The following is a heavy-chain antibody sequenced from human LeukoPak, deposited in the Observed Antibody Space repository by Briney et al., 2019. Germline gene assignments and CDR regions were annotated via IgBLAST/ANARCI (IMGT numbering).Heavy chain of an antibody. Sequence: GGSLRLSCAASKFTFSTFAMHWVRQAPGKGLEWVALTSSDGSSKYYTDSVKGRFTISRDDSKNTLYLQMNSLKTEDTAVYYCTTAGYSRYAGGQGTLVTVSS. V-gene: IGHV3-30-3*01. J-gene: IGHJ4*02. CDR2: TSSDGSSK. D-gene: IGHD6-13*01. CDR1: KFTFSTFA. CDR3: TTAGYSRYA.